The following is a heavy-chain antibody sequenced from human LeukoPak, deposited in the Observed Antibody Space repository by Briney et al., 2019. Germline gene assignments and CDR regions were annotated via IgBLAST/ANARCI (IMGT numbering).Heavy chain of an antibody. CDR3: ARGEGADSSGYYPLNWFDP. J-gene: IGHJ5*02. D-gene: IGHD3-22*01. CDR1: GGSISSSSYY. V-gene: IGHV4-39*07. Sequence: SETLSLTCTVSGGSISSSSYYWGWIRQPPGKGLEWIASIYYSGSTYYNPSLKSRVTISVDTSKNQFSLKLSSVTAADTAVYYCARGEGADSSGYYPLNWFDPWGQGTLVTVSS. CDR2: IYYSGST.